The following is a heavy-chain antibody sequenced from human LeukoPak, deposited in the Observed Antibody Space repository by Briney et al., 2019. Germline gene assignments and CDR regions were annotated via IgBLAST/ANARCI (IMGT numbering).Heavy chain of an antibody. D-gene: IGHD3-10*01. J-gene: IGHJ3*02. V-gene: IGHV3-23*01. Sequence: GGSLRLSCAASGFTFSSFSMNWVRQAPRKGLEWVSYISSSGGDIYYADSVKGRFTISRDNSKNTLYLQMNSLRAEDTAVYYCAKDATYYYGSGSPDAFDIWGQGTMVTVSS. CDR2: ISSSGGDI. CDR1: GFTFSSFS. CDR3: AKDATYYYGSGSPDAFDI.